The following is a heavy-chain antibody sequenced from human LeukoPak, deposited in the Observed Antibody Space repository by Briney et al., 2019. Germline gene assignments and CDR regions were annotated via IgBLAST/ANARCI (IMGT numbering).Heavy chain of an antibody. CDR2: VSYDGSNK. CDR3: AGDYYDVLTGSKYYFDY. J-gene: IGHJ4*02. CDR1: GFTFSTYA. V-gene: IGHV3-30*04. D-gene: IGHD3-9*01. Sequence: GGSLRLSCAASGFTFSTYAMHWVRQAPGKGLEWVAVVSYDGSNKYYADSVKGRFTISRDNSKNTLYLQMNSLRAGDTAVYYCAGDYYDVLTGSKYYFDYWGQGTLVTVSS.